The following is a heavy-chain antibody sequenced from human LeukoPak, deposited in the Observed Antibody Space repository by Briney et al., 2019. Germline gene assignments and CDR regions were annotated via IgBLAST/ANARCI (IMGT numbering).Heavy chain of an antibody. CDR1: GFTFSSYA. CDR2: ISSNGGST. Sequence: PGGSLRLSCSASGFTFSSYAMHWVRQAPGKGLEYVSAISSNGGSTYYADSVKGRFTISRDNSKNTLYLQMSSLRAEDTAVYYCVKEGDCSSTGCSTNWFDPWGQGALVTVS. D-gene: IGHD2-2*01. CDR3: VKEGDCSSTGCSTNWFDP. J-gene: IGHJ5*02. V-gene: IGHV3-64D*06.